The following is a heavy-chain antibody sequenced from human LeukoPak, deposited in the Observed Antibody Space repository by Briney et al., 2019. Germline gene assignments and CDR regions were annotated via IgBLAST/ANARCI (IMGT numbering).Heavy chain of an antibody. CDR2: IYSGGST. D-gene: IGHD3-10*01. CDR3: ARDTPTEGGLWFGELLGGMDV. J-gene: IGHJ6*02. V-gene: IGHV3-66*01. Sequence: GGSLRLSCAASGFTVSSNYMSWVRPAPGKGLEWVSVIYSGGSTYYADSVKGRFTISRDNSKNTLYLQINSLRAEDTAVYYCARDTPTEGGLWFGELLGGMDVWGQGTTVTVSS. CDR1: GFTVSSNY.